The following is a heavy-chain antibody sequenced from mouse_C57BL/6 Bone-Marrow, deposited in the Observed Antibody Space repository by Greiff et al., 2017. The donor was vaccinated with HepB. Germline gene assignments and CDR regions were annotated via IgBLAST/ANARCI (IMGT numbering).Heavy chain of an antibody. CDR3: AREDGYYVGYFDY. CDR2: IYPGDGDT. Sequence: QVQLQQSGPELVKPGASVKISCKASGYAFSSSWMNWVKQRPGKGLEWIGRIYPGDGDTNYNGKFKGKATLTADKSSSTAYMQLSSLTSEDSAVYFCAREDGYYVGYFDYWGQGTTLTVSS. J-gene: IGHJ2*01. V-gene: IGHV1-82*01. D-gene: IGHD2-3*01. CDR1: GYAFSSSW.